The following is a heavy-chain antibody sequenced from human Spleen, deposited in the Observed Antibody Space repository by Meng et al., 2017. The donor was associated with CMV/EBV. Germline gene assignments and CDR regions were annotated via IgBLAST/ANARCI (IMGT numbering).Heavy chain of an antibody. J-gene: IGHJ4*02. CDR2: IYTSGST. V-gene: IGHV4-4*07. Sequence: QGQAQGAGPGLVKPSAPLSLTCSVSGGSISSFYWSWIRQPAGKGLEWIGRIYTSGSTNYNPSLKSRVTMSVDTSKNQISLRLRSVTAADTAVYYCATGSGDFDHWGQGTLVTVSS. D-gene: IGHD1-26*01. CDR1: GGSISSFY. CDR3: ATGSGDFDH.